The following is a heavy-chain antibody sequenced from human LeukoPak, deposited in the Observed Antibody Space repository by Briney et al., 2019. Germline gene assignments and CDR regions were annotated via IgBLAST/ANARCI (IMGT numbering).Heavy chain of an antibody. V-gene: IGHV3-21*01. J-gene: IGHJ4*02. CDR2: ISSSSSYI. CDR1: GFAFSSYS. D-gene: IGHD5-12*01. CDR3: ARGTHSGYDFDY. Sequence: PGGSLRLSRAASGFAFSSYSMNWVRQAPGKGLEWVSSISSSSSYIYYADSVKGRFTISRDNAKNSLYLQMNSLRADDTALYYCARGTHSGYDFDYWGQGTLVTVSS.